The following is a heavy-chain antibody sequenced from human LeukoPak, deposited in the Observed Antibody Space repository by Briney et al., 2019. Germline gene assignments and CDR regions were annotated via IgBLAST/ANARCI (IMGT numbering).Heavy chain of an antibody. CDR2: IYYSGST. V-gene: IGHV4-39*01. CDR1: GGSISSSSYY. D-gene: IGHD3-9*01. CDR3: ARRARYYDILTGYYHIAAFDY. J-gene: IGHJ4*02. Sequence: SETLSLTYTVSGGSISSSSYYWGWIRQPPGKGLEWIGSIYYSGSTYYNPSLKSRVTISVDTSKDQFSLKLSSVTAADTAVYYCARRARYYDILTGYYHIAAFDYWGQGTLVTVSS.